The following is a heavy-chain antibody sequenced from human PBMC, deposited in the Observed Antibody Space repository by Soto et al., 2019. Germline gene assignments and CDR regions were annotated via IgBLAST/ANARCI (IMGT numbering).Heavy chain of an antibody. CDR2: IIPIFGTA. D-gene: IGHD2-2*01. CDR1: GGTFSSYA. CDR3: ARLYQLGNAFEI. V-gene: IGHV1-69*13. Sequence: SVKVSCKASGGTFSSYAISWVRQAPGQGLEWMGGIIPIFGTANYAQKFQGRVTTTADESTSTAYMELSSLRSEDTAVYYCARLYQLGNAFEIWGQGTMVTVSS. J-gene: IGHJ3*02.